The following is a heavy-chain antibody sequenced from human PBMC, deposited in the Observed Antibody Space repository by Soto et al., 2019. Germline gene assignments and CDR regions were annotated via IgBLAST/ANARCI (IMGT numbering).Heavy chain of an antibody. CDR2: ISAHNGNT. Sequence: QAHLVQSGPEVKKPGASVKVSCKGSGYIFTSYGIAWVRQAPGQGLEWMGWISAHNGNTEYAQKFQGRVTVTRDTSTSTAYLELRSLRSDDTAFYYCARGGYVDYWGQGALVTVSS. D-gene: IGHD5-18*01. CDR3: ARGGYVDY. V-gene: IGHV1-18*01. CDR1: GYIFTSYG. J-gene: IGHJ4*02.